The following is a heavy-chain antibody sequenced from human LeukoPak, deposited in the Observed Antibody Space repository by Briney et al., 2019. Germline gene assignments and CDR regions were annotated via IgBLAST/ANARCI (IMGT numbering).Heavy chain of an antibody. Sequence: GGSLRLSCAASGFTFSSYSMNWVRQAPGKGLEWVSSISSSSSYIYYADSVKGRFTISRDNAKNSLYLQMNSLRAEDTAVYYCVLRFMRSSGRIPPHFDYWGQGTLVTVSS. CDR1: GFTFSSYS. CDR3: VLRFMRSSGRIPPHFDY. V-gene: IGHV3-21*01. CDR2: ISSSSSYI. D-gene: IGHD6-19*01. J-gene: IGHJ4*02.